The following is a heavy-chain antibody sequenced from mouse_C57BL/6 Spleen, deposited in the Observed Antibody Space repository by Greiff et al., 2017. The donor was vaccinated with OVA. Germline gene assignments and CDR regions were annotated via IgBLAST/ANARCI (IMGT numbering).Heavy chain of an antibody. CDR1: GYTFTDYY. D-gene: IGHD2-12*01. Sequence: VQLVESGAELVRPGASVKLSCKASGYTFTDYYINWVKQRPGQGLEWIARIYPGSGNTYYNEKFKGKATLTAEKSSSTAYMQLSSLTSEDSAVYYCASQGGRPGVFDYWGQGTTLTVSS. CDR3: ASQGGRPGVFDY. CDR2: IYPGSGNT. J-gene: IGHJ2*01. V-gene: IGHV1-76*01.